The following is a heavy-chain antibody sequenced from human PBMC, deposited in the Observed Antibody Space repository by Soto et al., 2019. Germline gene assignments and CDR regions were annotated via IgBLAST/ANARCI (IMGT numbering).Heavy chain of an antibody. CDR3: VRRSPEDAFDI. Sequence: SETLSLTCAVSGGSIISDGYSWSWIRQPPGKGLQWIGHIYEGGNTYYTPSLESRVAISTDKSKNQFSLRLSSVTAADTAVYYCVRRSPEDAFDIWGQGTMVTV. V-gene: IGHV4-30-2*01. J-gene: IGHJ3*02. CDR1: GGSIISDGYS. CDR2: IYEGGNT.